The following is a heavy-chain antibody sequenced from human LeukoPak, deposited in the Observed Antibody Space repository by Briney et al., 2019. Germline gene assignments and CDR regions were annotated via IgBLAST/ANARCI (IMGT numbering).Heavy chain of an antibody. D-gene: IGHD1-26*01. V-gene: IGHV3-30*03. Sequence: AGGSLRLSCAASGFTFSSYGMHWVRQAPGKGLEWVAVISYDGSNKYYADSVKGRFTISRDNSKNTLYLQMNSLRAEDTAVYYCAREEGGAGLYGFDIWGQGTMVTVSS. CDR3: AREEGGAGLYGFDI. CDR1: GFTFSSYG. CDR2: ISYDGSNK. J-gene: IGHJ3*02.